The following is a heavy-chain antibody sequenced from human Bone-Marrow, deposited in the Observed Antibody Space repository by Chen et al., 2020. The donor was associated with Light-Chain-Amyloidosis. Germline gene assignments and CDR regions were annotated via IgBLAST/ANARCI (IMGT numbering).Heavy chain of an antibody. J-gene: IGHJ6*02. CDR3: AKDRRPYDILTRYYSGLYYYYYGMDV. CDR1: GFTFSHYD. Sequence: QVQLVESGGGVVQPGRSLRLSCAASGFTFSHYDIHWVRQAPGKGLEWVALISYDGNNTYYADSVKGRFTISRDNSKNILYLQMSSLRPEDTAVFYCAKDRRPYDILTRYYSGLYYYYYGMDVWGQGTSVTVSS. CDR2: ISYDGNNT. V-gene: IGHV3-30*18. D-gene: IGHD3-9*01.